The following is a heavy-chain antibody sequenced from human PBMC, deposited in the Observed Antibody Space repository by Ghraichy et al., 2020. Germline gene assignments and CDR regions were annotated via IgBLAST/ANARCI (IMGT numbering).Heavy chain of an antibody. CDR3: ARASRVVRFYYYDGMDV. Sequence: GGSLRLSCVGSGFTFSSYSMNWVRQSPGKGLEWVSYITSSSRTIFYADSVKGRFTISRDNAQDSLYLQMNSLRDEDTAVYYCARASRVVRFYYYDGMDVWGQGTKVTVSS. CDR1: GFTFSSYS. D-gene: IGHD4-23*01. CDR2: ITSSSRTI. J-gene: IGHJ6*02. V-gene: IGHV3-48*02.